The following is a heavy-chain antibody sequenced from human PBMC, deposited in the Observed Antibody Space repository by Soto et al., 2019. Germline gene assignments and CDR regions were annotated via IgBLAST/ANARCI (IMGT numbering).Heavy chain of an antibody. V-gene: IGHV1-18*01. CDR2: INVYNDKT. D-gene: IGHD2-21*01. J-gene: IGHJ6*02. CDR1: GYTFTNYA. CDR3: ARDLPWVCGGGSRNTNEGNYGMDV. Sequence: ASVKVSCKASGYTFTNYAFSWVRQAPGQGLEWMGWINVYNDKTRYAENVQGRITMTTDTSTSTVYMELRSLRSDDTAVYYCARDLPWVCGGGSRNTNEGNYGMDVWGQGTTVTVSS.